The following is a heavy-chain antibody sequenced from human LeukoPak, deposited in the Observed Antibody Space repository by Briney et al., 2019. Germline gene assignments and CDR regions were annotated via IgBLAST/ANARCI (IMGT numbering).Heavy chain of an antibody. Sequence: ASVKVPCEASGYTFTDYYIHWVRQAPGQGLEWMGWINPNSFGTNYAQKFQDRVTMTRDTSISTAYMELSRLRSDDTAIYYCARDSATLPGSYFDYWGQGTLVTVSS. CDR1: GYTFTDYY. D-gene: IGHD2-15*01. V-gene: IGHV1-2*02. CDR2: INPNSFGT. CDR3: ARDSATLPGSYFDY. J-gene: IGHJ4*02.